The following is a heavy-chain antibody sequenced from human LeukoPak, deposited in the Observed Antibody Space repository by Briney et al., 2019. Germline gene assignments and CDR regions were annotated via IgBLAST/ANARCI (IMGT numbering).Heavy chain of an antibody. D-gene: IGHD6-19*01. J-gene: IGHJ4*02. V-gene: IGHV4-39*01. CDR3: ARRIAVESDFDY. CDR1: GGSISSSSYY. CDR2: IHYSGST. Sequence: SETLSLTCTVSGGSISSSSYYWGWIRQPPGKGLEWIGSIHYSGSTYYNPSLKSRVTISVDTSKNQFSLKLSSVTAADTAVYYCARRIAVESDFDYWGQGTLVTVSS.